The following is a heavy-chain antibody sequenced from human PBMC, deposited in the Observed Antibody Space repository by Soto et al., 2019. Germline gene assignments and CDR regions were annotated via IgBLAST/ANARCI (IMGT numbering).Heavy chain of an antibody. CDR1: GGSISSGDYY. CDR2: IYYSGST. V-gene: IGHV4-30-4*01. D-gene: IGHD4-17*01. J-gene: IGHJ5*02. Sequence: QVQLQESGPGLVKPSQTLSLTCTVSGGSISSGDYYWSWIRQPPGKGLEWIGYIYYSGSTYYNPSLTSRVTISVDTSKNQFSLKLSSVTAADTAVYYCARAGSTVTTWYNWFDPWGQGTLVTVSS. CDR3: ARAGSTVTTWYNWFDP.